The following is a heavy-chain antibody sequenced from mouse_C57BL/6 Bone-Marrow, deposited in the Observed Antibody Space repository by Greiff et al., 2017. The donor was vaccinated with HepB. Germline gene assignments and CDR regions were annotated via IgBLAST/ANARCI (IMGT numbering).Heavy chain of an antibody. CDR1: GYSFTDYN. V-gene: IGHV1-39*01. CDR2: INPNYGTT. Sequence: VHVKQSGPELVKPGASVKISCKASGYSFTDYNMNWVKQSNGKSLEWIGVINPNYGTTSYNQKFKGKATLTVDQSSSTAYMQLNSLTSEDSAVYYCARPIYYGTYFDYWGQGTTLTVSS. CDR3: ARPIYYGTYFDY. D-gene: IGHD2-1*01. J-gene: IGHJ2*01.